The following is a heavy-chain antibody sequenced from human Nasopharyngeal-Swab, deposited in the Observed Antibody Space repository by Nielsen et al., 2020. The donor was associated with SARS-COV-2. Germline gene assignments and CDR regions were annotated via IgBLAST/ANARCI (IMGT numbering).Heavy chain of an antibody. D-gene: IGHD3-10*01. CDR3: ARIVDYYGPGSFPFFDF. V-gene: IGHV2-26*01. CDR2: IFSNDKK. Sequence: WIRQPPGKALEWLAHIFSNDKKSYNSSLKTRVTISKDTSKSQVVPTMTNMDPVDTATYYCARIVDYYGPGSFPFFDFWGQGIPVTVSS. J-gene: IGHJ4*02.